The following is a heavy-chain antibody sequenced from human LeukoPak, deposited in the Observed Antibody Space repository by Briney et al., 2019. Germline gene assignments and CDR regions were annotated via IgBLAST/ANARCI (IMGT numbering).Heavy chain of an antibody. D-gene: IGHD3-9*01. CDR3: AKVYILTGYFYYFDY. CDR1: GFTLSSYA. CDR2: ISGSGGST. J-gene: IGHJ4*02. Sequence: GGSLRLSCAASGFTLSSYAMSWDRQAPGEGRGWVSAISGSGGSTYYADSVNGRFTISRDNSKNTLYLQMNSLRDEDTAVYYCAKVYILTGYFYYFDYWGQGTLVTVSS. V-gene: IGHV3-23*01.